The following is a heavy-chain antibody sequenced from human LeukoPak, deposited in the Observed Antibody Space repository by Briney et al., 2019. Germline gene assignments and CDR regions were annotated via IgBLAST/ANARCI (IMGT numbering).Heavy chain of an antibody. J-gene: IGHJ4*02. CDR2: IYHSGST. CDR3: ARFHADDFWVDY. Sequence: SETLSLTCTVSGYSISSGYYWGWIRQPPGKGLEWIGSIYHSGSTYYNPSLKSRVTISVDTSKNQFSLNLSSVTAADTAVYYCARFHADDFWVDYWGQGTLVTVSS. CDR1: GYSISSGYY. D-gene: IGHD3-3*01. V-gene: IGHV4-38-2*02.